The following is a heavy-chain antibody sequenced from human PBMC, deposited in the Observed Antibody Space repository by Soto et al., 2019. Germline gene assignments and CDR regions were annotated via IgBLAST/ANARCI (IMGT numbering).Heavy chain of an antibody. CDR3: ASETAYCGGDCYSGTFDI. CDR1: GFTFSSYS. J-gene: IGHJ3*02. Sequence: GGSLRLSCAASGFTFSSYSMNWVRQAPGKGLEWVSYISSSSSTIYYADSVKGRFTISRDNAKNSLYLQMNSLRDEDTAVYYCASETAYCGGDCYSGTFDIWGQGTMVTVSS. CDR2: ISSSSSTI. V-gene: IGHV3-48*02. D-gene: IGHD2-21*02.